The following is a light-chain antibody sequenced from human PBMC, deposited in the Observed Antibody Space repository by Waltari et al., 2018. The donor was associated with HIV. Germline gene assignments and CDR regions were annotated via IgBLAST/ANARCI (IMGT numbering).Light chain of an antibody. V-gene: IGKV2-28*01. CDR2: LAY. J-gene: IGKJ4*01. Sequence: IVMTQSPLSLSVTPGEPASISCTSNQSLLHSSGYNFLDWYMQKPGQSPQVLIYLAYNRASGVPARFSGSGSATDFTLKIGRVEAEDVGFYYCMQGLQIPLTFGGGTKVEIK. CDR1: QSLLHSSGYNF. CDR3: MQGLQIPLT.